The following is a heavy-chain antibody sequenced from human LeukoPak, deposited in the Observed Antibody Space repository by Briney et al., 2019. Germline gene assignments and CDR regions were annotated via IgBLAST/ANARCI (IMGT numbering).Heavy chain of an antibody. CDR2: INHSGST. J-gene: IGHJ4*02. Sequence: SETLSLTCAVYGGSFSGYYWSWIRQPPGKGLEWIGEINHSGSTYYNPSLKSRVTISVDTSKNQFSLKLSSVTAADTAVYYCARVGLLHARVDYWGQGTLVTVSS. D-gene: IGHD3-22*01. CDR3: ARVGLLHARVDY. CDR1: GGSFSGYY. V-gene: IGHV4-34*01.